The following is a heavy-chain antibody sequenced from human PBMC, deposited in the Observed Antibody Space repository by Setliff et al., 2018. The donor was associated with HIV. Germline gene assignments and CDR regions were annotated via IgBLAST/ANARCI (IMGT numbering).Heavy chain of an antibody. CDR3: ASFSGYIDWSTHNWFDP. CDR1: GDTFTSYV. V-gene: IGHV7-4-1*02. D-gene: IGHD3-9*01. CDR2: INTNTGKP. Sequence: ASVKVSCKASGDTFTSYVISWVRQAPGQGLEWMGGINTNTGKPTYAQGFTGRYVFSLDTSVSAAYLQINSPKAEDSAVYYCASFSGYIDWSTHNWFDPWGQGTLVTVSS. J-gene: IGHJ5*02.